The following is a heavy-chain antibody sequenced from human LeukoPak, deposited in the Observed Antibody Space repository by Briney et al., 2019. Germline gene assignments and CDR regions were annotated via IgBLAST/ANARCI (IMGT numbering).Heavy chain of an antibody. J-gene: IGHJ5*02. CDR3: AADRGFYDFWSGYPNWFDP. V-gene: IGHV1-58*02. D-gene: IGHD3-3*01. Sequence: SVNVSCKASGFTFTSSAMQGVRQARRQRLEWIGWIVVCSGNTNYAQKFQERVTITRDMSTSTAYMELSSLRSQDTAVYYCAADRGFYDFWSGYPNWFDPWGQGTLVTVSS. CDR1: GFTFTSSA. CDR2: IVVCSGNT.